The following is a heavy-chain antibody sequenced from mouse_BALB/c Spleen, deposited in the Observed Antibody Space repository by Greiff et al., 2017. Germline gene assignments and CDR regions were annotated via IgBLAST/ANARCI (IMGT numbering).Heavy chain of an antibody. V-gene: IGHV10-1*02. CDR2: IRSKSNNYAT. D-gene: IGHD2-1*01. J-gene: IGHJ4*01. CDR1: GFTFNTYA. Sequence: GGGLVQPKGSLKLSCAASGFTFNTYAMNWVRQAPGKGLEWVARIRSKSNNYATYYADSVKDRFTISRDDSQSMLYLQMNNLKTEDTAMYYCVRRGLPYAMDYWGQGTSVTVSS. CDR3: VRRGLPYAMDY.